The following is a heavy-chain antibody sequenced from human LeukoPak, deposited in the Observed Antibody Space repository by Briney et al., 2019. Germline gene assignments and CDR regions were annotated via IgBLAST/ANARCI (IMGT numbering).Heavy chain of an antibody. J-gene: IGHJ5*02. V-gene: IGHV1-2*02. CDR1: GYTFTDYY. D-gene: IGHD1-26*01. Sequence: ASVKVSCKASGYTFTDYYMYWVRQAPGQGLEWMGWINPLSGGTTYAQRFQGRVTMTRDTSITTAYMDLSRLRSDDTAVYYCARQSPSWFDPWGQGTLVTVSS. CDR3: ARQSPSWFDP. CDR2: INPLSGGT.